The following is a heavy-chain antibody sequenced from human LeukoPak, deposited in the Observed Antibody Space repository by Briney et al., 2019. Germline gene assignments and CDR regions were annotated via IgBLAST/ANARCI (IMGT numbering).Heavy chain of an antibody. J-gene: IGHJ5*02. CDR3: ARGAGGSYFWFDP. CDR2: INHSGST. Sequence: PSETLSLTCAVYGGSFSGYYWSWIRQPPGKGLEWIGEINHSGSTNYNPSLKSRVTISVDTSKNQFSLKLSSVTAADTAVYYCARGAGGSYFWFDPWGQGTLVTVSS. V-gene: IGHV4-34*01. D-gene: IGHD1-26*01. CDR1: GGSFSGYY.